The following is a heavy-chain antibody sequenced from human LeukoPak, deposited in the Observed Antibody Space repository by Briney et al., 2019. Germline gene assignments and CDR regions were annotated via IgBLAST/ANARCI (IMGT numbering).Heavy chain of an antibody. CDR2: INTDGSST. V-gene: IGHV3-74*01. D-gene: IGHD2-21*02. J-gene: IGHJ4*01. Sequence: GGSLRLSCAASGFTFISYGMQWVRQAPGKGLVWVSRINTDGSSTSYADSVKGRFTVSRDNAKNTVYLQVNSLRAEDTAVYFCTRELPREVTLDYWGQGSLVTVSS. CDR1: GFTFISYG. CDR3: TRELPREVTLDY.